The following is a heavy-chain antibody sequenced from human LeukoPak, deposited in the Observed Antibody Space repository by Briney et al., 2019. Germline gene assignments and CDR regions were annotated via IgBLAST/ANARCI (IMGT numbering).Heavy chain of an antibody. J-gene: IGHJ4*02. Sequence: GGSLRLSCVASGFTFSNYWMSWISQAPGKGLEWVANIKQDGSEKYYVDSVKGRFTISRDNAENSLYLQMTSLRAEDTALYYCARARDFVVLWGQGTLVTVSS. CDR3: ARARDFVVL. CDR2: IKQDGSEK. V-gene: IGHV3-7*01. CDR1: GFTFSNYW. D-gene: IGHD2-2*01.